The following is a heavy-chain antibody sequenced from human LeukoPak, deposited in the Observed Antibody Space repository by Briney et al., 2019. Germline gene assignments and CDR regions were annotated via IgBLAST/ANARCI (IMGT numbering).Heavy chain of an antibody. Sequence: SETLSLTCTVSGDSISSSSYYWGWIRQPPGKGLDWIGSIYYSGSTYYNPSLKSRVTISVDTSKNQFSLILSYVTAADTAVYYCARTFRNRVRDAFHIWGQGAMVTVS. V-gene: IGHV4-39*07. D-gene: IGHD1-14*01. J-gene: IGHJ3*02. CDR1: GDSISSSSYY. CDR2: IYYSGST. CDR3: ARTFRNRVRDAFHI.